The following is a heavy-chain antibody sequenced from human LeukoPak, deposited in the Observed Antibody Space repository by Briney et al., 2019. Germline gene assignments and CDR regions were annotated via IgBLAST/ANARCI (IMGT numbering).Heavy chain of an antibody. CDR2: ISLYNAKT. D-gene: IGHD6-19*01. J-gene: IGHJ1*01. V-gene: IGHV1-18*01. CDR3: ARLGVAGDPSSAEYLQH. CDR1: GYTFTSYA. Sequence: GASVKVSCKASGYTFTSYAISWVRQAPGQGLDWMGWISLYNAKTNYAQKLQGRVTMTTDTPTSTAYMELMSLRSDDTAVYYCARLGVAGDPSSAEYLQHWGQGTLVTVSS.